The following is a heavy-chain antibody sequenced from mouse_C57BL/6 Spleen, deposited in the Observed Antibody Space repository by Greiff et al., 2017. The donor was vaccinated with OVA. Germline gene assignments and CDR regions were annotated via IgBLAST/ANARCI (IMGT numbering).Heavy chain of an antibody. CDR3: TRDYYGSSYYFDD. CDR1: GFTFSSYA. CDR2: ISSGGDYI. V-gene: IGHV5-9-1*02. Sequence: EVKLVESGEGLVKPGGSLKLSCAASGFTFSSYAMSWVRQTPEKRLEWVAYISSGGDYIYYADTVKGRFTISRDNARNTRYRQMSSLKSEDTAMYYCTRDYYGSSYYFDDGGQGTTLTVSA. D-gene: IGHD1-1*01. J-gene: IGHJ2*01.